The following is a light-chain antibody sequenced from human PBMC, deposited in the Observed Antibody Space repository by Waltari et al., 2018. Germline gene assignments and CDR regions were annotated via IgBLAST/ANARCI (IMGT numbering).Light chain of an antibody. Sequence: EIVLTQSPGTLSLSLGERATVSCRASQSVSRDLAWYQQKPGQAPRLLIYVSSTRATGIPDRFSGSGSGTDFSLTISRLEPDDFAVYFCQHYLRLPVTFGQGTTVEI. CDR1: QSVSRD. CDR3: QHYLRLPVT. CDR2: VSS. V-gene: IGKV3-20*01. J-gene: IGKJ1*01.